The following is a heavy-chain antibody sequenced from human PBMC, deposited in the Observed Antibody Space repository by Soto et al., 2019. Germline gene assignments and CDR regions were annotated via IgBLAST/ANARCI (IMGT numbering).Heavy chain of an antibody. V-gene: IGHV1-69*13. Sequence: ASVKVSCKASGGTFSSYAISWVRQAPGQGLEWMGGIIPIFGTANYAQKFQGRVTITADESTSTAYMELSSLRSEDTAVYYCARLAVAPENDWGQGTLVTVSS. J-gene: IGHJ4*02. CDR1: GGTFSSYA. CDR3: ARLAVAPEND. D-gene: IGHD6-19*01. CDR2: IIPIFGTA.